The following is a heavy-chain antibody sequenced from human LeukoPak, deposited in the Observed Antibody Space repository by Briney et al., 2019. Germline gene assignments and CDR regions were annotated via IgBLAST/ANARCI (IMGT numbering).Heavy chain of an antibody. CDR2: INPNSGGT. CDR3: ARGTRIQLWLRALMFDY. V-gene: IGHV1-2*02. J-gene: IGHJ4*02. CDR1: GYTFTSYD. D-gene: IGHD5-18*01. Sequence: ASVKVSCKASGYTFTSYDINWVRQATGQGLEWMGWINPNSGGTNYAQKFQGRVTMTRDTSISTAYMELSRLRSDDTAVYYCARGTRIQLWLRALMFDYWGQGTLVTVSS.